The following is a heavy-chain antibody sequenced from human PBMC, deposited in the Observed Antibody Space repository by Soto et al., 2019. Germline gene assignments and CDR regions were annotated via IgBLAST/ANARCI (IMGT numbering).Heavy chain of an antibody. J-gene: IGHJ6*02. CDR2: IWYDGSNK. CDR1: GFTFSSYG. D-gene: IGHD5-18*01. CDR3: ARGVESGWELWLHIYYYGMDV. Sequence: QVQLVESGGGVVQPGRSLRLSCAASGFTFSSYGMHWVRQAPGKGLEWVAVIWYDGSNKYYADSVKGRFTISRDNSKNTLYLQMNSLRAEDTAVYYCARGVESGWELWLHIYYYGMDVWGQGTTVTVSS. V-gene: IGHV3-33*01.